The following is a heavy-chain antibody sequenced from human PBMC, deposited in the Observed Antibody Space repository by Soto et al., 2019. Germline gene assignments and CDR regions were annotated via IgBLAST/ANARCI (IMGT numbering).Heavy chain of an antibody. Sequence: SETLSLTCTVSGGSISSGVYYWSWLRQHPGKGLEWIGYIYYSGSTYYNPSLKSRVTISVDTSKNQFSLKLSSVTAADTAVYYCAASCVGCGGFNYYGMDVWGQGTTVTVSS. CDR1: GGSISSGVYY. D-gene: IGHD2-21*01. CDR2: IYYSGST. J-gene: IGHJ6*02. V-gene: IGHV4-31*03. CDR3: AASCVGCGGFNYYGMDV.